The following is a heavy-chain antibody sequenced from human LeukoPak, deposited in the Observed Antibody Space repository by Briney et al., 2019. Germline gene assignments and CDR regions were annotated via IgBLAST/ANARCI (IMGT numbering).Heavy chain of an antibody. CDR1: GFTFSSYS. CDR3: ARDPDGVVVPWHFDY. V-gene: IGHV3-21*01. Sequence: GGSLRLSCAASGFTFSSYSMNWVRQAPGKGLEWVSSISSRSSYIYYADSVKGRFTISRDNAKNSLYLKMHSLRAEDAAVYYCARDPDGVVVPWHFDYWGQGTLVTVSS. D-gene: IGHD2-2*01. CDR2: ISSRSSYI. J-gene: IGHJ4*02.